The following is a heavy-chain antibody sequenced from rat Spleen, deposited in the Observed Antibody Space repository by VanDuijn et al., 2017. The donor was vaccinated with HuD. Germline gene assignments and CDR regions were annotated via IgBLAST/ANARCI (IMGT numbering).Heavy chain of an antibody. Sequence: EVQLVESGGGLVQPGRSLKLSCVASGFTFNNYWMTWIRQAPGKGLEWVASITKTGVSTYYPDSVKGRFTISRDNTKSSLYLQMNSLRSEDTATYYCTRNWDYWGQGVMVTVSS. CDR2: ITKTGVST. V-gene: IGHV5-31*01. CDR1: GFTFNNYW. D-gene: IGHD3-6*01. CDR3: TRNWDY. J-gene: IGHJ2*01.